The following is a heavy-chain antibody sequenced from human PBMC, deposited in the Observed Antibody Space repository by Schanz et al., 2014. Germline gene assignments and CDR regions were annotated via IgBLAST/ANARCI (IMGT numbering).Heavy chain of an antibody. J-gene: IGHJ6*02. Sequence: QVQLQQWGAGVLKPSETLSLTCVVSGGSLSGHYWSWIRQSPGKGLEWIGEINPNEGIHHNPSLKSRVVISVDMSKNRFPLKMSSLTAAETATYYCAREMGRRFFDYNYGMDVWGQGTSVTVS. CDR1: GGSLSGHY. CDR3: AREMGRRFFDYNYGMDV. V-gene: IGHV4-34*01. CDR2: INPNEGI. D-gene: IGHD3-3*01.